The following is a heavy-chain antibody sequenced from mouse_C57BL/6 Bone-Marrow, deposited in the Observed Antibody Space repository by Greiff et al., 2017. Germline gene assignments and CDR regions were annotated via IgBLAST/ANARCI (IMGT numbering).Heavy chain of an antibody. D-gene: IGHD2-3*01. Sequence: DVMLVESGGGLVQPGGSLKLSCAASGFTFSDYGMAWVRQAPRKGPEWVAFISNLAYSIYYADTVTGRFTISRENAKNTLYLEMSSLRSEDTAMYYCARPFYDGYYWYFDVWGTGTTVTVSS. V-gene: IGHV5-15*01. CDR2: ISNLAYSI. CDR1: GFTFSDYG. CDR3: ARPFYDGYYWYFDV. J-gene: IGHJ1*03.